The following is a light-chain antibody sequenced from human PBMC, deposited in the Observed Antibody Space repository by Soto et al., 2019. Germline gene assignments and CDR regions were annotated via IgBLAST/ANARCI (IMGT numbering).Light chain of an antibody. CDR2: LGS. J-gene: IGKJ2*01. CDR1: QSLLHSNGYNY. CDR3: MQSLQIPPT. V-gene: IGKV2-28*01. Sequence: DIVMTQSPLSLPVTPGEPASISCRSSQSLLHSNGYNYLDWYLQKPGQSPQLLIYLGSSRASGVPDRFTDSGSGTDFTLRISRVEAEDVGIYFCMQSLQIPPTFGQGTKLEIK.